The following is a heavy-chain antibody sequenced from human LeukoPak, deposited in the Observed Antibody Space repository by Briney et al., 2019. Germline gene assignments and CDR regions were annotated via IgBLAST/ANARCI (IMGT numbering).Heavy chain of an antibody. CDR2: ISHSGST. J-gene: IGHJ4*02. V-gene: IGHV4-34*01. CDR3: ARGSSLTDY. Sequence: PSETLSLTCAVYGGSFSGYYWGWIRQPPGKGLEWIGEISHSGSTNYNPSLKSRVTISVDTSKNQFSLKLSSVTAADTAVYYCARGSSLTDYWGQGTLVTVSS. CDR1: GGSFSGYY. D-gene: IGHD6-13*01.